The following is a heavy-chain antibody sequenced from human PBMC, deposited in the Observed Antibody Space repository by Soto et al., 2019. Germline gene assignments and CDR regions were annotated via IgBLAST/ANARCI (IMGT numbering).Heavy chain of an antibody. Sequence: EMQLVESGGGLVQPGGSLRLPCAASGFTFRSYSMNWVRQAPGKGLEWVFYISISSRTIYYADSVKGRFTISRDDAKNSLYLQMNSLRDEDTSVYYCARDNGIAGSFDPWGQGTLVTVSS. CDR2: ISISSRTI. D-gene: IGHD6-13*01. CDR3: ARDNGIAGSFDP. CDR1: GFTFRSYS. J-gene: IGHJ5*02. V-gene: IGHV3-48*02.